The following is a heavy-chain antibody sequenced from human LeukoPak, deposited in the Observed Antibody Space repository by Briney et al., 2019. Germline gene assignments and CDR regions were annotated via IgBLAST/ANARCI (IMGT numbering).Heavy chain of an antibody. V-gene: IGHV4-34*01. Sequence: SETLSLTCAVYGGSFSGYYWSWIRQPPGKGLEWIGEINHSGSTNYNPSLKSRVTISVDTSKDQFSLKLSSVTAADTAVYYCARVAGYCSGGSCRTRFDPWGQGTLVTVSS. D-gene: IGHD2-15*01. CDR3: ARVAGYCSGGSCRTRFDP. CDR2: INHSGST. CDR1: GGSFSGYY. J-gene: IGHJ5*02.